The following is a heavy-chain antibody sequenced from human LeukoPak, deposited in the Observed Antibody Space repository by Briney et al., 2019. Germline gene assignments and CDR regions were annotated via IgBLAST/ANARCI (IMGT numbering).Heavy chain of an antibody. CDR2: TYYRSRWYN. Sequence: SQTLSLTCAIAGDSVSSNSAAWNWIRQSPSRRLEWLGRTYYRSRWYNDYAVFVKSRITINPDTSKNQLSLQLNSVTTADTAVYYCARAQDERYYFAYWGQGTLVTVSS. D-gene: IGHD1-1*01. CDR3: ARAQDERYYFAY. J-gene: IGHJ4*02. V-gene: IGHV6-1*01. CDR1: GDSVSSNSAA.